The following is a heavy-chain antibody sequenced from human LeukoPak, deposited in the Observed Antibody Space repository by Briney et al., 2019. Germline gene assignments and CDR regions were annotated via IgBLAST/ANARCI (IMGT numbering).Heavy chain of an antibody. J-gene: IGHJ5*02. CDR2: IYPGDSDT. CDR3: ARRIAVAAKGLNWFDP. D-gene: IGHD6-19*01. Sequence: GESLKISCKGSGYSFTSYWIGWVRQMPGKGLEWMGIIYPGDSDTRYSPSFQGQVTISADKSISTAYLQWSSLKASDTAMYYCARRIAVAAKGLNWFDPWGQGTLVTVSS. V-gene: IGHV5-51*01. CDR1: GYSFTSYW.